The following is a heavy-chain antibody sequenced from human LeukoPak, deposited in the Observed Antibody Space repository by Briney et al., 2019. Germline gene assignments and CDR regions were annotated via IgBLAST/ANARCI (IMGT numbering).Heavy chain of an antibody. J-gene: IGHJ3*02. CDR3: VKAGYHDAFDI. CDR2: ISSNGGST. D-gene: IGHD2-2*01. Sequence: PGGSLRLSCSAAGFTFSSYAMHWGRQAPGKGLEYVSAISSNGGSTYYADSVKGRFTISRDNSKNTLYLQMSSLRADDTAVYYCVKAGYHDAFDIWGQGTMVTVSS. V-gene: IGHV3-64D*06. CDR1: GFTFSSYA.